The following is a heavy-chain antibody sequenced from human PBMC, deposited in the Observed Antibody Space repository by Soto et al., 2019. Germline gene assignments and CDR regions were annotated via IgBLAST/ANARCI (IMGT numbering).Heavy chain of an antibody. CDR2: IKQDGSEK. J-gene: IGHJ4*02. Sequence: AGGSLRLSCAASGFTFSSYWMSWVRQAPGKGLEWVANIKQDGSEKYYVDSVKGRFTISRDNAKNSLYLQMNSLRAEDTAVYYCARVTDYYGSGPVGDYWGQGTLVTVSS. CDR3: ARVTDYYGSGPVGDY. V-gene: IGHV3-7*01. D-gene: IGHD3-10*01. CDR1: GFTFSSYW.